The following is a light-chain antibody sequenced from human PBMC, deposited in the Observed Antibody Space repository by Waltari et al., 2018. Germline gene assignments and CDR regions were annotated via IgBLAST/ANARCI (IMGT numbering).Light chain of an antibody. J-gene: IGKJ2*01. CDR3: QQYNNWPPKYT. V-gene: IGKV3-15*01. Sequence: EIVMTQSPATLSVSPGERATLPCRASQSVSSNLAWSQQKPGKAPRLLLYGASTRATVIPARCSGSGSETEFTCTISSLQSEDFAVYYCQQYNNWPPKYTFGQGTKLEIK. CDR2: GAS. CDR1: QSVSSN.